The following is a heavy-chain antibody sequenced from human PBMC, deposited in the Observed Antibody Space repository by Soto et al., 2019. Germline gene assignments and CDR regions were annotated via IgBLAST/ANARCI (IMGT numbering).Heavy chain of an antibody. CDR2: INAGNGNT. V-gene: IGHV1-3*01. CDR1: GYTFTSYA. J-gene: IGHJ6*02. Sequence: GASVKVSCKASGYTFTSYAMHWVRQAPGQRLEWMGWINAGNGNTKYSQKFQGRVTITRDTSASTAYMELSSLRSEDTAVYYCARGYCSSTSCTRYYYYYYGMDVWGQGTTVTVSS. D-gene: IGHD2-2*01. CDR3: ARGYCSSTSCTRYYYYYYGMDV.